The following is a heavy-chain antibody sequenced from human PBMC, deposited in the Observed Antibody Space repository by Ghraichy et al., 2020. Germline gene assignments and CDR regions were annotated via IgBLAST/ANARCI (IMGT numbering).Heavy chain of an antibody. CDR1: GFTFSDHY. CDR3: AREVGVGATSWRIYYFDY. J-gene: IGHJ4*02. CDR2: TRNKANSYTT. D-gene: IGHD1-26*01. Sequence: GGSLRLSCAASGFTFSDHYMDWVRQAPGKGLEWVGRTRNKANSYTTEYAASVKGRFTISRDDSKNSLYLQMNSLKTEDTAVYYCAREVGVGATSWRIYYFDYWGQGTLVTVSS. V-gene: IGHV3-72*01.